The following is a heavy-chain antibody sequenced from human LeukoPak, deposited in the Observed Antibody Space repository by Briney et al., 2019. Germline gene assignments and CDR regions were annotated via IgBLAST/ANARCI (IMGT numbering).Heavy chain of an antibody. Sequence: ASVKVSCKASGYTFTIYGNSWVRKAPGQGLGLKGWINAYNGDTNYAQKLQGRVTMTTDTSTSTAYMLLLSLRTDATAADYCWADGMTAATTWGGWGQGTLVTASS. CDR2: INAYNGDT. V-gene: IGHV1-18*01. J-gene: IGHJ4*02. D-gene: IGHD4-17*01. CDR1: GYTFTIYG. CDR3: WADGMTAATTWGG.